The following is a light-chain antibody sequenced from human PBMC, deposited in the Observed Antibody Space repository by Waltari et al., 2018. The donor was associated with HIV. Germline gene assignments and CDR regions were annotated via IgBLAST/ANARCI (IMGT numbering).Light chain of an antibody. J-gene: IGLJ3*02. CDR1: NIGSKS. V-gene: IGLV3-21*03. CDR2: DDS. Sequence: SYVLTLPPSVSVAPGMTARITCGGNNIGSKSVHWYQQRPGQAPGLVIYDDSDRPSGIPERFSGSNSGNTATLTISRVEAGDEADYYCQVWDSSSDHWVFGGGTKLTVL. CDR3: QVWDSSSDHWV.